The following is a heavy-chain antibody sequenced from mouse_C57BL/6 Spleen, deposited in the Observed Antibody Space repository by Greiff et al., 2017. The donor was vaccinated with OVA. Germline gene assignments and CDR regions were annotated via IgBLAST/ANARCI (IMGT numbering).Heavy chain of an antibody. CDR2: IDPSDSYT. CDR1: GYTFTSYW. V-gene: IGHV1-69*01. Sequence: QVQLQQPGAELVMPGASVKLSCKASGYTFTSYWMHWVKQRPGQGLEWIGEIDPSDSYTNYNQKFKGKSTLTVDKSSSTAYMQLSSLTSEDSAVYYWARRGYDYDTFDYWGQGTTLTVSS. D-gene: IGHD2-4*01. J-gene: IGHJ2*01. CDR3: ARRGYDYDTFDY.